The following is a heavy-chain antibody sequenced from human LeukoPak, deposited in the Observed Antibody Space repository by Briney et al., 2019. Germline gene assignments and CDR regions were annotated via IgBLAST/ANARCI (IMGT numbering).Heavy chain of an antibody. CDR3: ARGGVVVVAATFDY. CDR2: LSSSGSA. CDR1: GGSISNDY. D-gene: IGHD2-15*01. J-gene: IGHJ4*02. V-gene: IGHV4-4*07. Sequence: SETLSLTCTVSGGSISNDYWSWIRQPAGKGLEWIGRLSSSGSASYNTSLQSRVTMSVDTSKNQFSLKLSSVTAADTAVYYCARGGVVVVAATFDYWGQGTLVTVSS.